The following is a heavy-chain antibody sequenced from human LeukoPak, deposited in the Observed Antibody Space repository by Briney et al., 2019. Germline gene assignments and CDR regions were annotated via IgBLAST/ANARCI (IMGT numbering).Heavy chain of an antibody. Sequence: GGTLRPSCAASGFTFSSYSLNWVRQAPGKGLEWVSFISSFSITIYYADSVKGRFTISRDNAEKSLYLQMNSLRAEDTAVYYCAKDRGGSYTAIDYWGQGTLVTVSS. CDR1: GFTFSSYS. CDR2: ISSFSITI. CDR3: AKDRGGSYTAIDY. D-gene: IGHD3-10*01. J-gene: IGHJ4*02. V-gene: IGHV3-48*04.